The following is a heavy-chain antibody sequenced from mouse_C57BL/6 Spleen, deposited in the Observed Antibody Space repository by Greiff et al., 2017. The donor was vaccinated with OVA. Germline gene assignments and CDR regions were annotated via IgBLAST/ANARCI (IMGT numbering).Heavy chain of an antibody. J-gene: IGHJ2*01. Sequence: EVKLMESGGDLVKPGGSLKLSCAASGFTFSSYGMSWVRQTPDKRLEWVATISSGGSYTYYPDSVKGRFTISRDNAKNTLYLQMSSLKSEDTAMYYCAREWVYYGSSYYFDYWGQGTTLTVSS. CDR1: GFTFSSYG. V-gene: IGHV5-6*01. CDR3: AREWVYYGSSYYFDY. D-gene: IGHD1-1*01. CDR2: ISSGGSYT.